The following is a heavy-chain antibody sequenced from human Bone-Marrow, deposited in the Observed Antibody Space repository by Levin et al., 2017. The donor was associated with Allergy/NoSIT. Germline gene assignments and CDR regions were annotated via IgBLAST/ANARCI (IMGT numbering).Heavy chain of an antibody. CDR1: GYTFTNYY. CDR3: GRGMASFDP. D-gene: IGHD6-13*01. V-gene: IGHV1-2*06. Sequence: GASVKVSCRASGYTFTNYYIHWVRQAPGQGPEWMGRISPDGGGTYYAQKFQGRVTMTRDTSINTAYMELSRLTSDDTAVYYCGRGMASFDPWGQGTLVTVSS. J-gene: IGHJ5*02. CDR2: ISPDGGGT.